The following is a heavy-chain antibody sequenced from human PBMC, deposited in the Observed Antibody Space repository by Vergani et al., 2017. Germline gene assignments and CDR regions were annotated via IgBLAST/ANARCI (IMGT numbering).Heavy chain of an antibody. V-gene: IGHV3-7*01. CDR3: AKSGFVGAFET. J-gene: IGHJ3*02. CDR1: GFTFSSYG. CDR2: IMPDGSAT. D-gene: IGHD6-6*01. Sequence: VHLVESGGGVVQPGRSLRLSCTASGFTFSSYGMHWIRQAPGKGLEWVANIMPDGSATMYADSLRGRFSISRDNAKNSLHLHMSSLRVEDTAVYFCAKSGFVGAFETWGQGTMVTVSS.